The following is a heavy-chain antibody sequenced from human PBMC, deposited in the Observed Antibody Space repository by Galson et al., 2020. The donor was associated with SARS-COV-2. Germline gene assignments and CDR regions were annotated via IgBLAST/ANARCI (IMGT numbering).Heavy chain of an antibody. CDR3: AKDQGNDYGDQLDY. D-gene: IGHD4-17*01. CDR1: GFTFSRYA. V-gene: IGHV3-23*01. Sequence: GGSLTLSCAGSGFTFSRYAMSWVRQVPGKGLEWVSSVTAGGSITYHADTVKGRFTISRDNSKNTLYLQMNSPRVEDTALYYCAKDQGNDYGDQLDYWGQGTLVAVSS. J-gene: IGHJ4*02. CDR2: VTAGGSIT.